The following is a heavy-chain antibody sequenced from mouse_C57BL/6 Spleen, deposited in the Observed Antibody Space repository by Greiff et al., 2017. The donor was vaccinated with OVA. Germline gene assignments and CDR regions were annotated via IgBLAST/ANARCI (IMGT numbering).Heavy chain of an antibody. V-gene: IGHV1-64*01. J-gene: IGHJ1*03. D-gene: IGHD1-1*01. Sequence: QVQLQQPGAELVKPGASVKLSCKASGYTFTSYWTHWVKQRPGQGLEWIGMIHPNSGSTNYNEKFKSKATLTVDKSSSTAYMQLSSLTSEDSAVYYCARYYDWYFDVWGTGTTVTVSS. CDR1: GYTFTSYW. CDR3: ARYYDWYFDV. CDR2: IHPNSGST.